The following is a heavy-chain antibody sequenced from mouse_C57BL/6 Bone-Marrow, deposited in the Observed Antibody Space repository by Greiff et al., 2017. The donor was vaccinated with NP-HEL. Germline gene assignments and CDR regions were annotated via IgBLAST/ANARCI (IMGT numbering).Heavy chain of an antibody. CDR2: INPSSGYT. CDR3: ARGTAQTMDY. J-gene: IGHJ4*01. D-gene: IGHD3-2*02. V-gene: IGHV1-4*01. CDR1: GYTFTSYT. Sequence: VQLQQSGAELARPGASVKMSCKASGYTFTSYTMHWVKQRPGQGLEWIGYINPSSGYTKYNQKFKDKATLTADKSSSTAYIQLSSLTSEDSAVYYCARGTAQTMDYWGQGTSVTVSS.